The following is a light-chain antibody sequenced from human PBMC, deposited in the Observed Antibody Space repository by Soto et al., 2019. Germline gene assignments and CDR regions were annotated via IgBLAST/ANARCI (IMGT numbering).Light chain of an antibody. Sequence: GDRVTIACRASQSIDSRLAWYQQKPGKAPKFLIYDASDLESGVPSRFSGSGSGTEFTLTISSLQPDDFATYYCQQYRGKPFTFGQGTKVEIK. CDR1: QSIDSR. V-gene: IGKV1-5*01. CDR2: DAS. J-gene: IGKJ2*01. CDR3: QQYRGKPFT.